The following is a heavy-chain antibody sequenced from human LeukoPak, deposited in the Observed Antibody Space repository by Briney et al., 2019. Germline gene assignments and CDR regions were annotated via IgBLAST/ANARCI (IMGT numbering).Heavy chain of an antibody. D-gene: IGHD3-22*01. CDR3: ANSPETYYYDSSGYASDI. Sequence: GGSLRLSCAASGFTFSSYAMSWVRQAPGKGLEWVSAIRGSGGSTYYADSVKGRFTISRDNSKNTLYLQMNSLRAEDTAVYYCANSPETYYYDSSGYASDIWGQGTMVTVSS. CDR1: GFTFSSYA. CDR2: IRGSGGST. V-gene: IGHV3-23*01. J-gene: IGHJ3*02.